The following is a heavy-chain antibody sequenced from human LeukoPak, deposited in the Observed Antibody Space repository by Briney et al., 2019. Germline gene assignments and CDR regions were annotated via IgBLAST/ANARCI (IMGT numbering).Heavy chain of an antibody. D-gene: IGHD3-10*01. CDR3: ARGSYYYGSGSSQFDY. Sequence: GGSLRLSCAASGFTFSSYGMHWVRQAPGKGLEWVAFIRYDGGNKYYADSVKGRFTISRDNSNNTLYLQMNSLRAEDTAVYYCARGSYYYGSGSSQFDYWGQGTLVTVSS. V-gene: IGHV3-30*02. CDR2: IRYDGGNK. J-gene: IGHJ4*02. CDR1: GFTFSSYG.